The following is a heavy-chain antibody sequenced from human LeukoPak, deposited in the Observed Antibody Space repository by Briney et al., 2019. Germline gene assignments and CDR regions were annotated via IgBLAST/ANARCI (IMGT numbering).Heavy chain of an antibody. CDR2: IYPGGTT. V-gene: IGHV4-38-2*02. D-gene: IGHD3-10*01. CDR1: GYSISSGYF. Sequence: PSETLSRTCTVSGYSISSGYFWGWVRQPPGKGLEWIGSIYPGGTTYYGPSLKSRLTISVDTSRNQLSLKLSFVNAADTAVYYCAREERDKSWFVVGDYWGQGTLVTVSS. CDR3: AREERDKSWFVVGDY. J-gene: IGHJ4*02.